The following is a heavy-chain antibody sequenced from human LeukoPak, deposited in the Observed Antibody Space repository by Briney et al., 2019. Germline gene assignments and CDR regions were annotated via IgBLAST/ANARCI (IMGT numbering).Heavy chain of an antibody. V-gene: IGHV4-30-4*01. D-gene: IGHD3-22*01. CDR1: GDSIRSFDYS. Sequence: SETLSLTCTVSGDSIRSFDYSWSWIRQPPGKGLEWIGYIQHSGSTHYNPSLKSRVTIFVDMSKNEFSLNLRSVTAADTALYYSPIGYYDVIGSQGWFDPWGQGTLVSVSS. CDR2: IQHSGST. J-gene: IGHJ5*02. CDR3: PIGYYDVIGSQGWFDP.